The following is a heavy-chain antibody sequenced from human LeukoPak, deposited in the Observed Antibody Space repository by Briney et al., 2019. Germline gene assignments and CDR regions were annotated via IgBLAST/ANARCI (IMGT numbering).Heavy chain of an antibody. Sequence: GGSLRLSCAASGFTFSNAWMNWVRQAPGKGLEWVAFIRYDGSNKYYADSVKGRFTISRDNSKNTLYLQMNSLRAEDTAVYYCAKIGIVDIIVVPSLSFDIWGQGTMVTVSS. CDR2: IRYDGSNK. J-gene: IGHJ3*02. V-gene: IGHV3-30*02. D-gene: IGHD2-2*03. CDR3: AKIGIVDIIVVPSLSFDI. CDR1: GFTFSNAW.